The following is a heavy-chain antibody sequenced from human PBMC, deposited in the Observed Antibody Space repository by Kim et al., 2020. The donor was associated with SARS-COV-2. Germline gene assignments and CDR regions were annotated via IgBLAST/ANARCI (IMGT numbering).Heavy chain of an antibody. CDR1: GDSITSGGYF. CDR2: ITYSGST. J-gene: IGHJ4*02. CDR3: ARAAGGWPSDY. Sequence: SETLSLTCTVSGDSITSGGYFWNWARQHPGKGLEHTGHITYSGSTYYNPSLKSRITMSVDTSQNQFSLELRFVTAADTAVYYCARAAGGWPSDYWGQGTLVTVSS. D-gene: IGHD6-19*01. V-gene: IGHV4-31*03.